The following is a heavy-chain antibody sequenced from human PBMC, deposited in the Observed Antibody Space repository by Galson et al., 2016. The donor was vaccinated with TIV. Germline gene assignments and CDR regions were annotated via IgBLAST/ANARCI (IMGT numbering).Heavy chain of an antibody. CDR1: GGSISSTSYY. D-gene: IGHD4-23*01. CDR2: IYYSGSA. Sequence: SETLSLTCTVSGGSISSTSYYWGWIRQPPGKGLEWIGNIYYSGSAYYNPSLKSRVTMSVDTSKNQFSLKLSSVTPADTAVFYCATQRYSTVARFDHWGQGSLLTVSS. V-gene: IGHV4-39*01. J-gene: IGHJ4*02. CDR3: ATQRYSTVARFDH.